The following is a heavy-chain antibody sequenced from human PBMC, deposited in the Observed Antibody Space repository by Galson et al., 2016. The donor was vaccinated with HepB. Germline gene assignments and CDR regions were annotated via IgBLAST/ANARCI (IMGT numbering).Heavy chain of an antibody. CDR2: IKNPIEGKTGAATV. CDR3: ATYGSGRKFDF. CDR1: GFIFSDAW. V-gene: IGHV3-15*01. Sequence: SLRLSCAASGFIFSDAWMTWVRQIPGKGLEWVAHIKNPIEGKTGAATVPYAAPVKGRFIISRDNSKSTLYLHMNSLKTEDTGLYYCATYGSGRKFDFWGQGTLVTVSS. D-gene: IGHD3-10*01. J-gene: IGHJ4*02.